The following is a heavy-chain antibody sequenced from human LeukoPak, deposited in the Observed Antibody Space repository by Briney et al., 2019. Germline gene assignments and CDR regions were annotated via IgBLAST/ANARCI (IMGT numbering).Heavy chain of an antibody. D-gene: IGHD6-13*01. CDR3: ARVSEAAAFSDY. V-gene: IGHV1-69*13. CDR1: GGTFSSYA. J-gene: IGHJ4*02. CDR2: IIPIFGTA. Sequence: SVTVSCKASGGTFSSYAISWVRQAPGQGLEWMGGIIPIFGTANYAQKFQGRVTITADESTSTAYMELSSLRSEDTAVYYCARVSEAAAFSDYWGQGTLVTVSS.